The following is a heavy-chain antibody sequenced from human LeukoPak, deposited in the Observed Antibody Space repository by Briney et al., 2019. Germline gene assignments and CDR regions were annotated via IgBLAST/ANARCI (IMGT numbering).Heavy chain of an antibody. J-gene: IGHJ4*02. CDR1: GGSFSGYY. CDR2: INHSGST. D-gene: IGHD2-2*01. V-gene: IGHV4-34*01. Sequence: SETLSLTCAVYGGSFSGYYWSWIRQPPGKGLEWIGEINHSGSTNYNPSLKSRVTISVDTSKNQFSLKQSSVTAADTAVYYCARGLDIVVVPAARVIFSFDYWGQGTLVTVSS. CDR3: ARGLDIVVVPAARVIFSFDY.